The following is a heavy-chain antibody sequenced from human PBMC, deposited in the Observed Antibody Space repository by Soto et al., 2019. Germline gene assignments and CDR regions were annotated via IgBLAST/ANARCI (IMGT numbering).Heavy chain of an antibody. Sequence: SETLSLTCAVYGGSFSGYYWSWIRQPPGKGLEWIGEINHSGSTNYNPSLKSRVTISVDTSKNQFSLKLSSVTAADTAVYYCAREISTSCYICQSCYYYGMDDWGQGTTVTVSS. D-gene: IGHD2-2*02. CDR2: INHSGST. V-gene: IGHV4-34*01. J-gene: IGHJ6*02. CDR1: GGSFSGYY. CDR3: AREISTSCYICQSCYYYGMDD.